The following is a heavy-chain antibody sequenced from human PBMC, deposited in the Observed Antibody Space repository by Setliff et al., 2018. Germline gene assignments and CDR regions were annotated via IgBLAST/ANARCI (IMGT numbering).Heavy chain of an antibody. Sequence: PSETLSLTCTVSGGSISSSSYYWGWIRQPPGKGLEWIGSIYYSGSTYYNPSLKSRVTISVDTSKNQFSLKLSSVTAADTAVYYCARTLYDYAILTGPGYYFDYWGQGTLVTVSS. D-gene: IGHD3-9*01. V-gene: IGHV4-39*07. CDR2: IYYSGST. CDR3: ARTLYDYAILTGPGYYFDY. J-gene: IGHJ4*02. CDR1: GGSISSSSYY.